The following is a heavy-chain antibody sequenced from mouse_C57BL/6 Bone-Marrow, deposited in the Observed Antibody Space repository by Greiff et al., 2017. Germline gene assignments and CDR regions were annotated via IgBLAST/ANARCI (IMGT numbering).Heavy chain of an antibody. CDR1: GFTFSSYA. CDR2: ISSAGDYI. J-gene: IGHJ2*01. D-gene: IGHD1-1*01. Sequence: EVMLLESGEGLVKPGASLKLSCTASGFTFSSYAMSWVRQTPEQRLEWVAYISSAGDYIYYAATVKGRFPISRDNARNTLYLQMSSLKSEDTAMYYCKSSLLRGFAYWGQGTTLTVSA. CDR3: KSSLLRGFAY. V-gene: IGHV5-9-1*02.